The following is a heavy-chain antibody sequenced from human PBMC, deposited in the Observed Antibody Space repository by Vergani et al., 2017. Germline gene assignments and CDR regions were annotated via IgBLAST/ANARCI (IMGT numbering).Heavy chain of an antibody. CDR2: ISGSGGST. CDR3: AKGTAYYYYGMDV. Sequence: EVQLLESGGGLVQPGGSLRLSCAASGFTFSSYAMSWVRQAPGKGLEWVSAISGSGGSTYYADSVKGRFTISRDKSKNTLYVQMNSMRAEDTAVYYCAKGTAYYYYGMDVWGQGTTVTVSS. V-gene: IGHV3-23*01. J-gene: IGHJ6*02. CDR1: GFTFSSYA.